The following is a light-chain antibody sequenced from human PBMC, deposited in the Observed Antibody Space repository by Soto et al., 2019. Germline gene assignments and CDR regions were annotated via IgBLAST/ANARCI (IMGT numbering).Light chain of an antibody. CDR3: CSYAGSSTSV. CDR1: SSDVGSYNL. J-gene: IGLJ3*02. V-gene: IGLV2-23*02. Sequence: QSALTQPASVSGYPGQSITISCTGTSSDVGSYNLVSWYQQHPGKAPKLMIYEVSKRPSGVSNRFSGSKSGNTASLTISGLQAEDEADYYCCSYAGSSTSVFGGGTKVTVL. CDR2: EVS.